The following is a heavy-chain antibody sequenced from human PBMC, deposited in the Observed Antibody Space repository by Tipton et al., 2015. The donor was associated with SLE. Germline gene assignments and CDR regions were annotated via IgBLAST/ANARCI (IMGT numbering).Heavy chain of an antibody. CDR1: GASISSGSSY. V-gene: IGHV4-61*02. Sequence: TLSLTCTVSGASISSGSSYWSWIRQPAGKGLEWIRRIFSRGSTNSNLSLKSRVTISLDASKNQFSLKLSSVTAADTAVYYCAKLQLWYFDSWGQGTLVTVSS. CDR3: AKLQLWYFDS. D-gene: IGHD5-18*01. CDR2: IFSRGST. J-gene: IGHJ4*02.